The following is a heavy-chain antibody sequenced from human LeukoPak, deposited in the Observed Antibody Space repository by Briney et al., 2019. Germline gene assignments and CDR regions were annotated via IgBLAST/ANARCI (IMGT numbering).Heavy chain of an antibody. V-gene: IGHV3-53*01. CDR3: ARAREMGTTTGVAY. D-gene: IGHD1-26*01. CDR2: IYSDATT. CDR1: GFTVNSNY. J-gene: IGHJ4*02. Sequence: GGSLRLSCAASGFTVNSNYMSWVRQAPGKGLECVSVIYSDATTYYADSVKGRFTLSRDNSKNTVYLQMNSLRADDTAVYFCARAREMGTTTGVAYWGQGTLVTVSS.